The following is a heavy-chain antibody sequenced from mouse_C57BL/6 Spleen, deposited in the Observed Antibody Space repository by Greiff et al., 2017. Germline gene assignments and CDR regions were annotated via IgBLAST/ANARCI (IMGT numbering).Heavy chain of an antibody. CDR1: GFTFSDYY. CDR3: ARATTVVDWYFDV. Sequence: EVKLMESEGGLVQPGSSMKLSCTASGFTFSDYYMAWVRQVPEKGLEWVANINYDGSSTYYLDSLKSRFIISRDNAKNILYLQMSSLKSEDTATYYCARATTVVDWYFDVWGTGTKVTVSS. V-gene: IGHV5-16*01. D-gene: IGHD1-1*01. CDR2: INYDGSST. J-gene: IGHJ1*03.